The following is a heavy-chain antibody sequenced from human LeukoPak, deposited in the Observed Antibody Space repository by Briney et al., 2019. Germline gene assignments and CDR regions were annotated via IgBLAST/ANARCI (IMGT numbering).Heavy chain of an antibody. CDR3: AKGGNYYYYYGIDV. J-gene: IGHJ6*02. Sequence: GGSLRLSCAASGFTFSSYGMHWVRQAPGKGLEWVAFIRYDGSNKYYADSVKGRFTISRDNSKNTLYLQMNSLRAEDTAVYYCAKGGNYYYYYGIDVWGQGTTVTVSS. CDR2: IRYDGSNK. D-gene: IGHD1-26*01. V-gene: IGHV3-30*02. CDR1: GFTFSSYG.